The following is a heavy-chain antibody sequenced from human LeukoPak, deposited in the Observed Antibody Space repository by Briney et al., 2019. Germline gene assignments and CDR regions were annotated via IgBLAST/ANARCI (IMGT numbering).Heavy chain of an antibody. Sequence: SETLSLTCTVSGGSISSGGYYWSWIRQHPGKGLEWIGYIYYSGSTYYNPSLKSRVTISVDTSKNQFSLKLSSVTAADTAVYYCARENSSGYSLDYWAREPWSPSPQ. V-gene: IGHV4-31*03. CDR2: IYYSGST. CDR3: ARENSSGYSLDY. D-gene: IGHD3-22*01. CDR1: GGSISSGGYY. J-gene: IGHJ4*02.